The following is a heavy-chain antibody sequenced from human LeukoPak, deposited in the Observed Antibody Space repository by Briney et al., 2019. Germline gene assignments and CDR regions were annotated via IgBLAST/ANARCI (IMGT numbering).Heavy chain of an antibody. CDR3: AKDHHLYSSSSLFGY. Sequence: GRSLRLSCAASGFTFDDYAVHWVRHAPGKGLEWVSGISWNSGSIGYADSVKGRFTISRDNAKNSLYLQMNSLRAEDTALYYCAKDHHLYSSSSLFGYWGQGTLVTVSS. J-gene: IGHJ4*02. D-gene: IGHD6-6*01. CDR2: ISWNSGSI. V-gene: IGHV3-9*01. CDR1: GFTFDDYA.